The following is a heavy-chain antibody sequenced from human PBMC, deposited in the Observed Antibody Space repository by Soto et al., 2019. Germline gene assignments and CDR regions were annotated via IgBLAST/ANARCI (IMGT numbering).Heavy chain of an antibody. CDR3: AGDPDSHYNDSHASSYP. CDR1: GGTFSTYT. V-gene: IGHV1-69*08. Sequence: QVQLVQSGAEVKKPGSSVKVSCKASGGTFSTYTITWVRQAPGQGLEWMGRIIPIIGIINYAQKFQGRVTITXXKXTGTAYMELTRLRSDDTAVYYCAGDPDSHYNDSHASSYPWGQGTLVTVSS. J-gene: IGHJ5*02. CDR2: IIPIIGII. D-gene: IGHD3-22*01.